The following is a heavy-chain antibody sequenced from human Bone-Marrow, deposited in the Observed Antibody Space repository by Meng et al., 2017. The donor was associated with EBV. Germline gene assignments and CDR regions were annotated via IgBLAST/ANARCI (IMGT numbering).Heavy chain of an antibody. V-gene: IGHV1-2*06. CDR3: ARPGSSWYPYWYFDL. J-gene: IGHJ2*01. CDR1: GYTFAGYY. CDR2: INPLSGAT. D-gene: IGHD6-13*01. Sequence: QVQLVQSGAEVREPGASVKASCKVFGYTFAGYYIHWVRQAPGQGLEWMGRINPLSGATNSAQKFQGRVSLTRDTSIATAYMELSSLRSEDTAVYYCARPGSSWYPYWYFDLWGRGTLVTVSS.